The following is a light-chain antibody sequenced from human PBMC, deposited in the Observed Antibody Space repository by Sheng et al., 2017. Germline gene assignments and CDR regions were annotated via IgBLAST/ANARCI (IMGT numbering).Light chain of an antibody. Sequence: QSALTQPASVSGSPGQSITISCTGSISDVGGYDSVSWYQQHPGKVPKLMIFDVTNRPSGISNRFSGSKSGNTASLTISGLQAEDEADYYCSSYASSGQYYVLGTGTKVTVL. CDR3: SSYASSGQYYV. CDR1: ISDVGGYDS. J-gene: IGLJ1*01. V-gene: IGLV2-14*03. CDR2: DVT.